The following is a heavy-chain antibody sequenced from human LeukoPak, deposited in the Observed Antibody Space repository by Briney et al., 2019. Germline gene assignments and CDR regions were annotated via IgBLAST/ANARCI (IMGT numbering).Heavy chain of an antibody. CDR2: INHSGST. CDR1: GGSFSGYY. Sequence: SETLSLTCAVYGGSFSGYYWSWIRQSPGKGLEWIGEINHSGSTNYNPSLKSRVTISVDTSKNQFSLKLSSVTAADTAVYYCARFVRIAARPRWFDPWGQGTLVTVSS. J-gene: IGHJ5*02. D-gene: IGHD6-6*01. V-gene: IGHV4-34*01. CDR3: ARFVRIAARPRWFDP.